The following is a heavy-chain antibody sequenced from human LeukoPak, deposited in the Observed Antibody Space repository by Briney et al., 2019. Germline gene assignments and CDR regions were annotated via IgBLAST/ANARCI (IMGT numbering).Heavy chain of an antibody. J-gene: IGHJ4*02. V-gene: IGHV3-21*01. CDR2: ISSSSSYI. CDR1: GFTFNSYS. D-gene: IGHD3-22*01. CDR3: AGSLYYYDSSAPPPESYFDY. Sequence: GGSLRLSCAASGFTFNSYSMNWVRQAPGKGLEWVSSISSSSSYIYYADSVKGRFTISRDNAKNSLYLQMNSLRAEDTAVYYCAGSLYYYDSSAPPPESYFDYWGQGTLVTVSS.